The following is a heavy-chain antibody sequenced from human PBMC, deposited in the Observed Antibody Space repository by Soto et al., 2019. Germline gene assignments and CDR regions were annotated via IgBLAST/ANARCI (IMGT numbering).Heavy chain of an antibody. V-gene: IGHV4-34*01. CDR2: INHSGST. J-gene: IGHJ4*02. CDR1: GGSFSGYY. D-gene: IGHD6-13*01. Sequence: SEALSLTCAVYGGSFSGYYWSWIRQPPGKGLEWIGEINHSGSTNYNPSLKSRVTISVDTSKNQFSLKLSSVTAADTAVYYCARGRGYSSRGTIDYWGQGTLVTVSS. CDR3: ARGRGYSSRGTIDY.